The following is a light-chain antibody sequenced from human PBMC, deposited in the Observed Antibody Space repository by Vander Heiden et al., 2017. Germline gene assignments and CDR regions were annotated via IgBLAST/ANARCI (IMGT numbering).Light chain of an antibody. CDR2: AAS. Sequence: EFVFTQSLCTLSLSPGERATLSSRASQTNGSSYLAWYQQKPGEAPRLLIYAASSMHTGIPDRFSVSGSGTDSTLSIRSLEPDDFAVYYCQHYGSSRRTFGQGTKLQIK. CDR3: QHYGSSRRT. CDR1: QTNGSSY. V-gene: IGKV3-20*01. J-gene: IGKJ2*01.